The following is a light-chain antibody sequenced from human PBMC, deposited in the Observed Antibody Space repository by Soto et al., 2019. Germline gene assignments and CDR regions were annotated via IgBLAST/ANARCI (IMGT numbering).Light chain of an antibody. CDR2: EVS. CDR1: QTVSSS. V-gene: IGKV3-11*01. CDR3: QQCSKWPRT. J-gene: IGKJ1*01. Sequence: EIVMTQSPSTLSSSVGDRATXSCRASQTVSSSLAWFQQKPGDAPRVLIYEVSNGATGIPARFSGSGSGTEFTLTITSLESEDFAIYYCQQCSKWPRTFGQGTEM.